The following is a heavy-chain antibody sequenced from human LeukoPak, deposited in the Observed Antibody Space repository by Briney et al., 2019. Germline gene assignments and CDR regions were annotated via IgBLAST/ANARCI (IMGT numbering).Heavy chain of an antibody. CDR2: IIPIFGTA. J-gene: IGHJ3*02. CDR1: GGTFSIYA. V-gene: IGHV1-69*13. D-gene: IGHD3-10*01. Sequence: RASVKVSCKASGGTFSIYAISWVRQAPGQGLEWMGGIIPIFGTANYAQKFQGRVTITADESTSTAYMELSSLRSEDTAVYYCAITRDYGSGSYYTPANAFDIWGQGTMVTVSS. CDR3: AITRDYGSGSYYTPANAFDI.